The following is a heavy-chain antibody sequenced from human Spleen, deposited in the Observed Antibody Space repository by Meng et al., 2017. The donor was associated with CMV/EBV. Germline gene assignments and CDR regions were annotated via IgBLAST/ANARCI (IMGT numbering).Heavy chain of an antibody. CDR3: ARGTNYPTPYYFDY. Sequence: SGGSVSSGSYYWSWIRQPPGKGLEWIGYIYYSGSTNYNPSLKSRVTISVDTSKNQFSLKLSSVTAADTAVYYCARGTNYPTPYYFDYWGQGTLVTVSS. V-gene: IGHV4-61*01. CDR2: IYYSGST. J-gene: IGHJ4*02. CDR1: GGSVSSGSYY. D-gene: IGHD1-1*01.